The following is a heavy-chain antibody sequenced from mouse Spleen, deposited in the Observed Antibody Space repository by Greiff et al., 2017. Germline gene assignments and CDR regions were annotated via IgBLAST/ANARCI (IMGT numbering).Heavy chain of an antibody. CDR3: ARPAGTSWFAY. Sequence: EVHLVESGGGLVKPGGSLKLSCAASGFTFSSYAMSWVRQTPEKRLEWVATISSGGSYTYYPDSVKGRFTISRDNAKNTLYLQMSSLRSEDTAMYYCARPAGTSWFAYWGQGTLVTVSA. V-gene: IGHV5-9-3*01. J-gene: IGHJ3*01. D-gene: IGHD4-1*01. CDR1: GFTFSSYA. CDR2: ISSGGSYT.